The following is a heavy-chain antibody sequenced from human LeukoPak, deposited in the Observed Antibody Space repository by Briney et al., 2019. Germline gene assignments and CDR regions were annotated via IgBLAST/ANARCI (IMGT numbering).Heavy chain of an antibody. V-gene: IGHV3-53*01. J-gene: IGHJ6*02. CDR3: ARALYYDFWSGYYPVPYYYYGMDV. CDR1: GFTVSSNY. D-gene: IGHD3-3*01. CDR2: IYSGGST. Sequence: GGSLRLSCAASGFTVSSNYMSWVRQAPGKGLEWVSVIYSGGSTYYADSVKGRFTISRDNSKNTLYLQMNSLRAEDTAVYYRARALYYDFWSGYYPVPYYYYGMDVWGQGTTVTVSS.